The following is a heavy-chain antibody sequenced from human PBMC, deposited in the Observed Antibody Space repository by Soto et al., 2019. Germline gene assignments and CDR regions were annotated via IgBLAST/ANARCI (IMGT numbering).Heavy chain of an antibody. V-gene: IGHV1-3*01. CDR2: INAGNGNT. Sequence: ASVKVSCKASGYTFTGYYMHWVRQAPGQGLEWMGWINAGNGNTKYSQKFQGRVTITRDTSASTAYMELSSLRSEDTAVYYCARDNLVLMVYAFDYWGQGTLVTVSS. D-gene: IGHD2-8*01. CDR1: GYTFTGYY. J-gene: IGHJ4*02. CDR3: ARDNLVLMVYAFDY.